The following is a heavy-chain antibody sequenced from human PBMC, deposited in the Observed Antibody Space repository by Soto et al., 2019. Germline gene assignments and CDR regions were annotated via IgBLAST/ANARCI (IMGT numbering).Heavy chain of an antibody. D-gene: IGHD3-3*01. CDR1: GVSISSSHW. J-gene: IGHJ6*02. CDR3: ARCAYGSYTFGIDV. Sequence: QVQLQESGPGLVKSSGTLSLTCAVSGVSISSSHWWTWVRQPPGKGLEWIGEIHYSGTTNYNPPLGGRVTISADKSKNQLSLSLSSVTAADTAIYYCARCAYGSYTFGIDVWGQGTTVTVSS. CDR2: IHYSGTT. V-gene: IGHV4-4*02.